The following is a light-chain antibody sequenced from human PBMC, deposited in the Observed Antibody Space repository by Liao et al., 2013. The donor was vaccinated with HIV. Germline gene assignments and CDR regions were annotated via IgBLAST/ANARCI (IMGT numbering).Light chain of an antibody. Sequence: SYELTQPPSVSVAPGKTARITCGGNNLGTSVHWYQQKPGQAPVLVIHYDSDRPSGIPERFSGSHSGNTATLTISGVEAGDEADYYCQVWDNTSDQPDVIFGGGTKLTVL. V-gene: IGLV3-21*01. CDR2: YDS. J-gene: IGLJ2*01. CDR3: QVWDNTSDQPDVI. CDR1: NLGTS.